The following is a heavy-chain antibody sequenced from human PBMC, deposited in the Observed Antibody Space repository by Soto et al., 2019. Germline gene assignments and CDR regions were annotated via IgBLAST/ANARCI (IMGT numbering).Heavy chain of an antibody. CDR3: AKGAMGSGWYPFDY. CDR2: ISGSGGST. V-gene: IGHV3-23*01. Sequence: LRLSCAASGFTFSIYSMSWVRQAPGKGLEWVSAISGSGGSTYYADSVKGRFTISRDNSKNTLYLQMNSLRAEDTAVYYCAKGAMGSGWYPFDYWGQGTLVTVSS. D-gene: IGHD6-19*01. CDR1: GFTFSIYS. J-gene: IGHJ4*02.